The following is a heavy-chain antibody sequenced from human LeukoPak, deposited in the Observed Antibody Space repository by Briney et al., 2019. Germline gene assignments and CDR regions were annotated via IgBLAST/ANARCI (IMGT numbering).Heavy chain of an antibody. Sequence: WGSLPLSCAASGFPFSSYEMNWVRQAPGKGLEWVSYISSSGSNIYYADSVKGRFTISRDNAKNSLYLQMNSLRAEDTAVYYCARGWGDYWGQGTLVTVSS. CDR1: GFPFSSYE. D-gene: IGHD3-16*01. V-gene: IGHV3-48*03. CDR3: ARGWGDY. J-gene: IGHJ4*02. CDR2: ISSSGSNI.